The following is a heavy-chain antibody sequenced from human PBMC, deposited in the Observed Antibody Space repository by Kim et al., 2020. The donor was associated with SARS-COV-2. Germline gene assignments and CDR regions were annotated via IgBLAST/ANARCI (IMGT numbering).Heavy chain of an antibody. J-gene: IGHJ6*01. V-gene: IGHV3-64D*09. CDR3: ARGLYCSSTSCQYSYYG. Sequence: GGSLRLSCSASGFTFSSYAMHWVRQAPRKGLEYVSAISSNGGRTYYANSEKGRFTISSDNSKTTLYLHTSSLRAEDMAVYYCARGLYCSSTSCQYSYYG. CDR1: GFTFSSYA. D-gene: IGHD2-2*01. CDR2: ISSNGGRT.